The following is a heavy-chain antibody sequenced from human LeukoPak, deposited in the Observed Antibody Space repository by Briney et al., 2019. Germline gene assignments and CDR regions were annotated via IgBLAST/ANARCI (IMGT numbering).Heavy chain of an antibody. D-gene: IGHD3-22*01. Sequence: SETLSLTCTVSGGSVSRGSYYCSWMRQPPGKGLEWIGYIYYSGSTNYTPSLRSRVTISVDTSKNQFSLKLSSVTAADTAVYYCARAGDYYDSSGYYEYAFDIWGQGTMVTVSS. J-gene: IGHJ3*02. V-gene: IGHV4-61*01. CDR2: IYYSGST. CDR3: ARAGDYYDSSGYYEYAFDI. CDR1: GGSVSRGSYY.